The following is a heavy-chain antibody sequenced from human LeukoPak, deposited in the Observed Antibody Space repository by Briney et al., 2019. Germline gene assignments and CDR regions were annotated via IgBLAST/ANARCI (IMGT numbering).Heavy chain of an antibody. V-gene: IGHV3-48*03. CDR3: ARGGYYDILRGMDV. Sequence: GGSLRLSCAASGFTFSSYEMNWVRQAPGKGLEWVSYISSSGSTIYYADSVKGRFTISRDNAKNSLYLQMNSLRAEDTAVYYCARGGYYDILRGMDVWGQGTTVTVSS. CDR1: GFTFSSYE. CDR2: ISSSGSTI. D-gene: IGHD3-9*01. J-gene: IGHJ6*02.